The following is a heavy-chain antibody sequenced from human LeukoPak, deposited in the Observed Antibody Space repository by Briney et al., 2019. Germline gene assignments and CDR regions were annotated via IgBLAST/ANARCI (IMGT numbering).Heavy chain of an antibody. CDR3: ARGNSYTSPYYFDY. CDR1: GFTFSTYA. Sequence: GGSLRLSCAASGFTFSTYAMSWVRQTPGKGLEWVSAITGGGDSTYYADSVKGRFTISRDNSKNTLYLQMNSLRDEDTAVYFCARGNSYTSPYYFDYWGQGTLVTVS. CDR2: ITGGGDST. V-gene: IGHV3-23*01. D-gene: IGHD5-18*01. J-gene: IGHJ4*02.